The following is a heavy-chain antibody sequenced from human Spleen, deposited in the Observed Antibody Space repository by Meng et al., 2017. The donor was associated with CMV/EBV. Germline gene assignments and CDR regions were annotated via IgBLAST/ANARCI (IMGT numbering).Heavy chain of an antibody. CDR3: AKDDYRTPPPDAFDI. V-gene: IGHV3-23*05. Sequence: GESLKISCAASGFTFNTYAMTWVRQAPGKGLEWVSSISNSATTTYYADSVKGRFSISRDNSKYTLYLQMNSLRADDTAVYYCAKDDYRTPPPDAFDIWGQGTMVTVSS. CDR1: GFTFNTYA. D-gene: IGHD4/OR15-4a*01. CDR2: ISNSATTT. J-gene: IGHJ3*02.